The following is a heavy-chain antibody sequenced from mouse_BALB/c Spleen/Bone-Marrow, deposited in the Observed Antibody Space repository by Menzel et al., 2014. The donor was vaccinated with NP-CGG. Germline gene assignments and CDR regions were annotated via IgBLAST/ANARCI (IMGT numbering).Heavy chain of an antibody. V-gene: IGHV1-77*01. Sequence: VKLQESGPELVKPGASVKMSCKASGYTFTDYVISWVKQRTGQGLEWIGEIYPGSGSTYYNEKFKGKATLTADKSSNTAYMQISSLTSEDSAVYFCARCGGLRDFDYWGQGTTLTVSS. D-gene: IGHD2-4*01. CDR3: ARCGGLRDFDY. J-gene: IGHJ2*01. CDR1: GYTFTDYV. CDR2: IYPGSGST.